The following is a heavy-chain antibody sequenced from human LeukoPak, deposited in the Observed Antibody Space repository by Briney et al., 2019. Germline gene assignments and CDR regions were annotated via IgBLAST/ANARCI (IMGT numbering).Heavy chain of an antibody. CDR1: GGTFSSYA. D-gene: IGHD3-22*01. J-gene: IGHJ4*02. Sequence: ASVKVSCKASGGTFSSYAISWVRQAPGQGLEWMGIINPSGGSTRYAQKFQGRVTMTRDMSTSTVYMELSSLRSEDTAVYYCARSNYYDRLLDYWGQGTLVTVSS. CDR3: ARSNYYDRLLDY. CDR2: INPSGGST. V-gene: IGHV1-46*01.